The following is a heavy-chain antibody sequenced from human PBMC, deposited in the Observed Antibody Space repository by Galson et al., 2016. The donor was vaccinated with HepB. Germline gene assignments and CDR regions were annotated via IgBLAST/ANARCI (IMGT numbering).Heavy chain of an antibody. CDR2: ISSRSGYI. CDR1: GFTFSNYG. V-gene: IGHV3-21*01. J-gene: IGHJ4*02. CDR3: AGEVASSCCQDY. D-gene: IGHD2-15*01. Sequence: SLRLSCAVSGFTFSNYGFSWVRQAPGKGLEWVSSISSRSGYIYYADSVSGRFTISRDNANNTLYLQLRSLTAEDTALYYCAGEVASSCCQDYWGRGTLVTVSS.